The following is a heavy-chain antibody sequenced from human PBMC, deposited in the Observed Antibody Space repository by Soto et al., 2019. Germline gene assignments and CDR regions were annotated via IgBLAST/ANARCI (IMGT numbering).Heavy chain of an antibody. Sequence: WETLSLTCAVYGGSFSGYYWSWIRQPPGKGLEWIGEINHSGSTNYNPSLKSRVTISVDTSKNQFSLKLSSVTAADTAVYYCARGGIAARQGAIDYWGQGTLVTVSS. CDR1: GGSFSGYY. CDR3: ARGGIAARQGAIDY. V-gene: IGHV4-34*01. CDR2: INHSGST. J-gene: IGHJ4*02. D-gene: IGHD6-6*01.